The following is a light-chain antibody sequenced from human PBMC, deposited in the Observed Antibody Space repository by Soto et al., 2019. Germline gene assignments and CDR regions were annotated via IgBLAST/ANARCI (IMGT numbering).Light chain of an antibody. V-gene: IGKV1-5*01. CDR1: QSISSW. CDR2: DAS. Sequence: DIQMTQSPSTLSASVGDRVTITCRASQSISSWLAWYQQKPGKAPKLLIYDASSLESGVPSRFSVSGSGTEFTLTISSLQPDDFATYYCQQYNSYLYTFGQGTKVDIK. CDR3: QQYNSYLYT. J-gene: IGKJ2*01.